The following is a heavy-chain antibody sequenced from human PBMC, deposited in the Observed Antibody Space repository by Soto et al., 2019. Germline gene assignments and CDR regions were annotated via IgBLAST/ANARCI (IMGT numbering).Heavy chain of an antibody. CDR1: GGSISSGGYY. J-gene: IGHJ4*02. CDR2: IYYSGST. CDR3: ARGYDSSGYYFDY. V-gene: IGHV4-31*03. Sequence: SETLSLTCTVSGGSISSGGYYWSWIRQHPGKSLEWIGYIYYSGSTYYNPSPKSRVTISVDTSKNQFSLKLSSVTAADTAVYYCARGYDSSGYYFDYWGQGTLVTVSS. D-gene: IGHD3-22*01.